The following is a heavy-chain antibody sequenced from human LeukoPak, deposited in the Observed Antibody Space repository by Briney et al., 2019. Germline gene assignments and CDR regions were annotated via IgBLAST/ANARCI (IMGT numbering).Heavy chain of an antibody. CDR3: ARGEPHDYGDFNWFDP. J-gene: IGHJ5*02. CDR2: INPSGGST. CDR1: GYTFTSYY. V-gene: IGHV1-46*01. D-gene: IGHD4-17*01. Sequence: ASVKVSCKASGYTFTSYYMHWVRQAPGQGLEWMGIINPSGGSTSYAQKFQGRVTMTRDTSTSTVYMELSSLRSEDTAVHYCARGEPHDYGDFNWFDPWGQGTLVTVSS.